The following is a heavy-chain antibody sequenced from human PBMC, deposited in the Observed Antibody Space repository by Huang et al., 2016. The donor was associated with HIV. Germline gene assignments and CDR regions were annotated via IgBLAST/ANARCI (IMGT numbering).Heavy chain of an antibody. Sequence: EVQLVESGGGLVRPGGSVSRSCAASGFTFTYAWMCCVGQAPGKWLELVCRMKSKTDGGTTDYATPVKGRVTISRDYSKNTLYLQMNSLRTEDTAVYFCTTDPTLRLGELYNWFDPWGQGTLVTVSS. CDR3: TTDPTLRLGELYNWFDP. CDR1: GFTFTYAW. V-gene: IGHV3-15*01. J-gene: IGHJ5*02. CDR2: MKSKTDGGTT. D-gene: IGHD3-16*01.